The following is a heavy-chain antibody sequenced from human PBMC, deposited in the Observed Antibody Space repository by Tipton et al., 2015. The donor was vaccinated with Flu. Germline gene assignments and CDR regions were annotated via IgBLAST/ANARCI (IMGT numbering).Heavy chain of an antibody. CDR3: ARDQGFGGGLAYDYYLLDV. CDR2: IYYSGST. V-gene: IGHV4-31*03. J-gene: IGHJ6*02. CDR1: GGSISSGGAY. D-gene: IGHD3-10*01. Sequence: TLSLTCTVSGGSISSGGAYWSWIRQHPGKGLEWIGGIYYSGSTYYNPSLMSRLTISVDTSKNRFFLNLNSVTAADTAVYYCARDQGFGGGLAYDYYLLDVWGQGTTVTVSS.